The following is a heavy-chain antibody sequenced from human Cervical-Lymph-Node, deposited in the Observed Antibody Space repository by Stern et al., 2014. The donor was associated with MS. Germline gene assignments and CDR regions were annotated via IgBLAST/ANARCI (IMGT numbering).Heavy chain of an antibody. J-gene: IGHJ4*02. V-gene: IGHV3-30*03. CDR3: ARDYEDTSMLFDH. Sequence: VQLEESGGAVVQPGRSLRLSCAASGFTFSSYGMHWVRQAPGKGLGWGTVISYDVNHKYYAASVKGRFTISRDNSKNTLHLQMNSVTPDDTAIYYCARDYEDTSMLFDHWGQGTLVTVSS. CDR2: ISYDVNHK. CDR1: GFTFSSYG. D-gene: IGHD2-8*01.